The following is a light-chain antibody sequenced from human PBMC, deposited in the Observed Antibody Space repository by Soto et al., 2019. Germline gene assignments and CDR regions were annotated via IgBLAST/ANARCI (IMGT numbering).Light chain of an antibody. J-gene: IGKJ4*01. CDR2: DAS. CDR1: QSVSSN. Sequence: EIVLIQSPATLSLSPGERATLSCRASQSVSSNLAWYQQNPGQAPRLLIFDASNRATGIPARFSGSGSGTYFILTISSLEPEDFAVYYCQQHSNWPLTFGGGTKVEIK. CDR3: QQHSNWPLT. V-gene: IGKV3-11*01.